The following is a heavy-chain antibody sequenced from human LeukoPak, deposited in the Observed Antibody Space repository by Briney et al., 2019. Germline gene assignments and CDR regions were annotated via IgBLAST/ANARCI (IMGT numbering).Heavy chain of an antibody. CDR3: ARGTMFPYYFDY. V-gene: IGHV3-21*01. D-gene: IGHD3-10*02. Sequence: GGSLRLSCAASGFTFSRYTMKWARQAPGKGLEWVSFISTSSSYIYYADSVKGRFTISRDNAKNSLYLQMNSLRVEDTAVYYCARGTMFPYYFDYWGQGTLVTVSS. CDR2: ISTSSSYI. CDR1: GFTFSRYT. J-gene: IGHJ4*02.